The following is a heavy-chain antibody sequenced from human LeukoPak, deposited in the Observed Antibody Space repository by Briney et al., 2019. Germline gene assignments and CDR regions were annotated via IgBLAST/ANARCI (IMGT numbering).Heavy chain of an antibody. CDR1: GFAFSNYG. D-gene: IGHD3-16*01. Sequence: GGSLRLSCGASGFAFSNYGMLWVRQAPGKGLEWVAFIRYDGNNKLYADSMKGRFTISRDNSKNTLYLHINSLRAEDTALYYCAKDMMAYWGQGTLVTVSS. V-gene: IGHV3-30*02. J-gene: IGHJ4*02. CDR3: AKDMMAY. CDR2: IRYDGNNK.